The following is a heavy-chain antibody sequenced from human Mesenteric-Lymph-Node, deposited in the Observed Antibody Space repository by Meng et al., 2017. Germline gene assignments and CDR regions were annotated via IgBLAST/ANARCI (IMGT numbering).Heavy chain of an antibody. V-gene: IGHV3-53*04. Sequence: GSLKISCAASGFTVSSNYMSWVRQAPGKGLEWVSVIYSGGSTYYADSVKGRFTISRHNSKNTLYLQMNSLRAEDTAVYYCARGGNDYGDYWGQGTLVTVSS. CDR2: IYSGGST. D-gene: IGHD2-8*01. CDR3: ARGGNDYGDY. CDR1: GFTVSSNY. J-gene: IGHJ4*02.